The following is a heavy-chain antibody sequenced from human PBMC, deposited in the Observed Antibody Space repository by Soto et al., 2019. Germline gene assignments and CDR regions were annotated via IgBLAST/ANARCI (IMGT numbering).Heavy chain of an antibody. CDR3: ARKTYDSSGYTN. CDR1: GFTFSSYA. J-gene: IGHJ4*02. CDR2: ISGSGGST. D-gene: IGHD3-22*01. V-gene: IGHV3-23*01. Sequence: GESLKISCAASGFTFSSYAMSWVRQAPGKGLEWVSAISGSGGSTYYADSVKGRFTISRDNSKNTLYLQMNSLRAEDTAVYYCARKTYDSSGYTNWGQGTLVTVSS.